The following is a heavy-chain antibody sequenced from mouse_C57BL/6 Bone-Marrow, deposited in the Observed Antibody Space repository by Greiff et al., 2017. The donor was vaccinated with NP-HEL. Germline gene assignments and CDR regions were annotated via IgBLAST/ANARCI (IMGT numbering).Heavy chain of an antibody. CDR3: ARHEVDYSNFYAMDY. CDR1: GYTFTEYT. Sequence: QVHVKQSGAELVKPGASVKLSCKASGYTFTEYTIHWVKQRSGQGLEWIGWFYPGSGSIKYNEKFKDKATLTADKSSSTVYMELSRLTSEDSAVYFCARHEVDYSNFYAMDYWGQGTSVTVSS. CDR2: FYPGSGSI. V-gene: IGHV1-62-2*01. D-gene: IGHD2-5*01. J-gene: IGHJ4*01.